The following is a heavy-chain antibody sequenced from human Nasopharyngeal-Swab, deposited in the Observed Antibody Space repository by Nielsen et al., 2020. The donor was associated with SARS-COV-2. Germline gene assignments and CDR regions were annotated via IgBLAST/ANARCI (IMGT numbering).Heavy chain of an antibody. Sequence: GRSLTLSCAASGFTVSNNYMTWVRQAPGKGLEWVSLIYSGGSTYYADSVKGRFTISRDNSKNTLYLQMNSLRAEDTAVYYCAREVSTGWYRGAAFDIWGQGTMVTVSS. CDR1: GFTVSNNY. J-gene: IGHJ3*02. D-gene: IGHD6-19*01. CDR2: IYSGGST. V-gene: IGHV3-53*01. CDR3: AREVSTGWYRGAAFDI.